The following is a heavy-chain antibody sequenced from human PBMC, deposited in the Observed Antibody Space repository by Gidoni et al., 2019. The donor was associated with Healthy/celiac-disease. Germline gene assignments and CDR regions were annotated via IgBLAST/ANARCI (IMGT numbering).Heavy chain of an antibody. Sequence: EVQLLESGGGLVQPGGSLRPSCAASGFTFSSYAMSWVRQAPGKGLEWVSAISGSGGSTYYADSVKGRFTISRDNSKNTLYLQMNSLRAEDTAVYYCAKARSRPLKLFADYWGQGTLVTVSS. CDR2: ISGSGGST. V-gene: IGHV3-23*01. D-gene: IGHD3-3*01. CDR3: AKARSRPLKLFADY. J-gene: IGHJ4*02. CDR1: GFTFSSYA.